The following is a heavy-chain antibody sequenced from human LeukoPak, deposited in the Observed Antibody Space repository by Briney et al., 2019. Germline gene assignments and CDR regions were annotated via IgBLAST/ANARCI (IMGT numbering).Heavy chain of an antibody. D-gene: IGHD6-19*01. Sequence: GGSLRLSCAASGVTFSSYTMSWVRQAPGNGLEWLSSISANGGNIYYADSVNVHFTNTRDNSKSTVYLQMNSLRADDTAVYYCAKTRSQQWLANDCWGQGTLVTVSS. V-gene: IGHV3-23*01. J-gene: IGHJ4*02. CDR2: ISANGGNI. CDR1: GVTFSSYT. CDR3: AKTRSQQWLANDC.